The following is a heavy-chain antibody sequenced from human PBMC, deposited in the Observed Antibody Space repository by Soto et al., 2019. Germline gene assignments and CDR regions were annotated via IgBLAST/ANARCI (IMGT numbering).Heavy chain of an antibody. V-gene: IGHV3-66*01. Sequence: GGSLRLSCAASGFTVSSYRMSWVRQAPGKGLEWVSVIYSAGSADFADSVKGRFTISRDNSKNTLYLQMNSLRAEDTAVYYCARSFFSIRYNWNGGAFDFWGQGTLVTVSS. J-gene: IGHJ3*01. D-gene: IGHD1-20*01. CDR3: ARSFFSIRYNWNGGAFDF. CDR1: GFTVSSYR. CDR2: IYSAGSA.